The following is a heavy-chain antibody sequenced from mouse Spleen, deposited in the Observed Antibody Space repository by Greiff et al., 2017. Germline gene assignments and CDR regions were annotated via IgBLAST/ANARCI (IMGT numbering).Heavy chain of an antibody. D-gene: IGHD4-1*01. Sequence: QVLLQQPGAELVKPGASVKMSCKASGYTFTSYWITWVKQSPGQGLEWIGDIYPGSGSTNYNEKFKSKATLTVDTSSSTAYMQLSSLTSEDSAVYYCARERTGTLDYWGQGTTLTVSS. CDR1: GYTFTSYW. V-gene: IGHV1-55*01. CDR2: IYPGSGST. J-gene: IGHJ2*01. CDR3: ARERTGTLDY.